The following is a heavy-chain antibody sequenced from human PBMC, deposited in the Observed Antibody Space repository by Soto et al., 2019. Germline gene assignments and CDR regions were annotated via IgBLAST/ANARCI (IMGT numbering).Heavy chain of an antibody. CDR1: GLTFSSYA. V-gene: IGHV3-30-3*01. J-gene: IGHJ3*02. CDR3: ARVSTLSMIVVVITDDAFDI. D-gene: IGHD3-22*01. Sequence: PGGSLRLSCAASGLTFSSYAMHWVRQAPGKGLEWVAVISYDGSNKYYADSVKGRFTISRDNSKNTLYLQMNSLRAEDTAVYYCARVSTLSMIVVVITDDAFDIWGQGTMVTVSS. CDR2: ISYDGSNK.